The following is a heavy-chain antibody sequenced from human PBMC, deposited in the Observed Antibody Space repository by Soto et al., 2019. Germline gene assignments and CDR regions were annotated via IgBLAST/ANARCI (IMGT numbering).Heavy chain of an antibody. J-gene: IGHJ4*02. V-gene: IGHV4-59*01. CDR3: ARTLWFGAGYYFDY. Sequence: ETLSLTCTVSGGSISSYYWSWIRQPPGKGLEWIGYIYYSGSTNYNPSLKSRVTISVDTSKNQFSLKLSSVTAADTAVYYCARTLWFGAGYYFDYWGQGTLVTVSS. D-gene: IGHD3-10*01. CDR1: GGSISSYY. CDR2: IYYSGST.